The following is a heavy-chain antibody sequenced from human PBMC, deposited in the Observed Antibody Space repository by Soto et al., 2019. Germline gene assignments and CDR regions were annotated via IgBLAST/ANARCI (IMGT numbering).Heavy chain of an antibody. CDR2: IYYSGST. CDR1: GGSISSYY. CDR3: ARDPAVGDGYNYFDY. J-gene: IGHJ4*02. D-gene: IGHD1-26*01. Sequence: PSETLSLTCTVSGGSISSYYWSWIRQPPGKGLEWIGYIYYSGSTNYNPSLKSRVTISVDTSKNQFSLKLSSVTAADTAVYYCARDPAVGDGYNYFDYWGQGTLVTVSS. V-gene: IGHV4-59*12.